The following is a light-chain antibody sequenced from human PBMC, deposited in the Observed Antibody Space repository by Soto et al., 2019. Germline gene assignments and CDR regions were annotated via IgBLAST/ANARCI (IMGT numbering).Light chain of an antibody. CDR3: QQRSNWPHT. CDR2: GAS. CDR1: RSVSSN. Sequence: EIVMTQSPATLSVSPGERATLSCRASRSVSSNLAWYQQKPGQAPRLLMYGASTRATGIPARFSGSGSGTDFTLTISSLEPEDFAVYYCQQRSNWPHTFGQGTKLEIK. V-gene: IGKV3-15*01. J-gene: IGKJ2*01.